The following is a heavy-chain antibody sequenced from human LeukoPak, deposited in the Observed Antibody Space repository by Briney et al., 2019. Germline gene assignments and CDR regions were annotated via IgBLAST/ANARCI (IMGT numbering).Heavy chain of an antibody. CDR1: GFTFSSYA. CDR3: AKYGPQDSGSSHFDY. D-gene: IGHD1-26*01. V-gene: IGHV3-23*01. J-gene: IGHJ4*02. CDR2: IRDSGSST. Sequence: GGSLRLSCAASGFTFSSYAMSWVRKAPGKGLEWVSAIRDSGSSTHYADSVKGRFTTSRDNSKNTLFLQMNSLRAEDTAIYYCAKYGPQDSGSSHFDYWGQGALVTVSS.